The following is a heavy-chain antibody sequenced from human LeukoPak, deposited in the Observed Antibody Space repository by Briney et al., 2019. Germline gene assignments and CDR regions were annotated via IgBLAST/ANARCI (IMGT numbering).Heavy chain of an antibody. V-gene: IGHV4-34*01. CDR3: ERGREWLADY. CDR2: ISYSGST. CDR1: GGSFSGYY. Sequence: SETLSLTCAVYGGSFSGYYWSWLRQPPGKGLEWIGSISYSGSTYYNPSLTSRVTISVDTSKKQFSLKLSSVTAADTAGYYCERGREWLADYWGQGTLVTVSS. D-gene: IGHD6-19*01. J-gene: IGHJ4*02.